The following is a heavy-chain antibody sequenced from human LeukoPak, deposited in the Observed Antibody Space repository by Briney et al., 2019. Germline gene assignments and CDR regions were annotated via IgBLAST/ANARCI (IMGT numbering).Heavy chain of an antibody. J-gene: IGHJ4*02. CDR3: AVSSGWYYFDY. CDR2: ISSSSSYI. V-gene: IGHV3-21*01. D-gene: IGHD6-19*01. CDR1: GFTFSSYS. Sequence: GGSLTLSCAASGFTFSSYSMNWVRQAPGKGLEWVSSISSSSSYIYYADSVKSRFTISRDNAKNSLYLQMNRLRAEDTAVYYCAVSSGWYYFDYWGQGTLEPVSS.